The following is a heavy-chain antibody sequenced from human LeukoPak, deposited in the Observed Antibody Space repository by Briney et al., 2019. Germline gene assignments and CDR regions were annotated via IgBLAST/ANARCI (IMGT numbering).Heavy chain of an antibody. V-gene: IGHV3-7*01. Sequence: PGGSLKLSCAASGFTFTNNFMNRVRQVPGKGLEWVANIKQDGSETTYADSVRGRFTIFRDNAKDSVYLQMNSLRAEDSATYYCVREGFYFFDFWGQGTLVTVSS. CDR3: VREGFYFFDF. CDR1: GFTFTNNF. CDR2: IKQDGSET. J-gene: IGHJ4*01.